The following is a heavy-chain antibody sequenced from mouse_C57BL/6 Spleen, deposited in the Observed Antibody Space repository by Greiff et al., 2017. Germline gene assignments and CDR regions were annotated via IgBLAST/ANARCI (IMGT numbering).Heavy chain of an antibody. Sequence: QVQLQQPGTELVKPGASVKLSCKASGYTFTSYWMHWVKQRPGQGLEWIGNIYPSNGGTHYNEKFKGKATLTVDKSSRTAYMQLSSLTSEDSAVYYCARKYDNNHWCFADWGTGTTVTVSS. J-gene: IGHJ1*03. CDR1: GYTFTSYW. CDR2: IYPSNGGT. D-gene: IGHD2-14*01. CDR3: ARKYDNNHWCFAD. V-gene: IGHV1-53*01.